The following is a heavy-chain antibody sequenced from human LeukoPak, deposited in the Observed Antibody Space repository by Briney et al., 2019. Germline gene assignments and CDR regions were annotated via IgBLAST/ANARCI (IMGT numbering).Heavy chain of an antibody. CDR3: AKSLTPYSSGWYSSDAFDI. D-gene: IGHD6-19*01. V-gene: IGHV3-23*01. CDR2: ISGSGGST. Sequence: PGGSLRLSCAASGFTFSSYAMSWVRQAPGKGLEWVSAISGSGGSTYYADSVKGRFTISRDNSKNTLYLQMNSLRAEDTAVYYCAKSLTPYSSGWYSSDAFDIWGQGTMVTVSS. J-gene: IGHJ3*02. CDR1: GFTFSSYA.